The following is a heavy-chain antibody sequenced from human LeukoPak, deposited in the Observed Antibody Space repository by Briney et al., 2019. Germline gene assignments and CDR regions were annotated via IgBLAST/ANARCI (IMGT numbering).Heavy chain of an antibody. D-gene: IGHD6-13*01. V-gene: IGHV4-59*01. Sequence: PSETLSLTCTVSGGSISSYYWSWIRQPPGKGLEWIGYIYYSGSTNYNPSLKSRVTISVDTSKNQFSLKLSSVTAADTAVYYCARDGIAAAGKSIDAFDIWGQGTMVTVSS. CDR1: GGSISSYY. CDR2: IYYSGST. CDR3: ARDGIAAAGKSIDAFDI. J-gene: IGHJ3*02.